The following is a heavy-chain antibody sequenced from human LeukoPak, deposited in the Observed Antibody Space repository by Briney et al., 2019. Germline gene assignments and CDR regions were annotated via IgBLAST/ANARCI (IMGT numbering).Heavy chain of an antibody. D-gene: IGHD3-10*01. Sequence: PSETLSLTCTVSGASISTYYWTWIGQSAGKGVEWIGRIYFSGSTNYNPSLKSRVSMSIDTSNNQFSLNLTSVTAADTAVYYCARDGASYGSGSYLAYWSQGTLVTVSS. CDR1: GASISTYY. CDR3: ARDGASYGSGSYLAY. V-gene: IGHV4-4*07. J-gene: IGHJ4*02. CDR2: IYFSGST.